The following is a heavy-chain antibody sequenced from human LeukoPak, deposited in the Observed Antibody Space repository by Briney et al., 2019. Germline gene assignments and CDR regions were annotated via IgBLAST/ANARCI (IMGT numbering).Heavy chain of an antibody. CDR2: IYHSGST. CDR1: GGSISSGGYY. V-gene: IGHV4-30-2*01. Sequence: PSETLSLTCTVSGGSISSGGYYWSWIRQPPGKGLEWIGYIYHSGSTYYNPSLKSRVTISVDRSKNQFSLKLSSVTAADTAVYYCARGLKPYSSSWYEGRNWFDPWGQGTLVTVSS. J-gene: IGHJ5*02. D-gene: IGHD6-13*01. CDR3: ARGLKPYSSSWYEGRNWFDP.